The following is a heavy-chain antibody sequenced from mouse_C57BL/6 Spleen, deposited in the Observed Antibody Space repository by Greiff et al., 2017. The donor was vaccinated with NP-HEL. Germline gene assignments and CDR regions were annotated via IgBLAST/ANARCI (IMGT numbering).Heavy chain of an antibody. CDR3: AREPLYYGSPSIYAMDY. V-gene: IGHV1-9*01. Sequence: QVQLQQSGAELMKPGASVKLSCKATGYTFTGYWIEWVKQRPGHGLEWIGEILPGSGSTNYNEKFKGKATFTADTSSNTAYMQLSSLTTEDSAIYYCAREPLYYGSPSIYAMDYWGQGTSVTVSS. CDR2: ILPGSGST. D-gene: IGHD1-1*01. CDR1: GYTFTGYW. J-gene: IGHJ4*01.